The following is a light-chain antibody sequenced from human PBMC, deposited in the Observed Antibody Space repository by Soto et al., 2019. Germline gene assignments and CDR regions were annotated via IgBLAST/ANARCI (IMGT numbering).Light chain of an antibody. CDR2: DND. CDR3: GTWDNSLSAGL. J-gene: IGLJ2*01. V-gene: IGLV1-51*01. CDR1: SSNIGNNF. Sequence: QSVLTQPPSVSAALGQKVTISCSGSSSNIGNNFVSWYQQLPGTAPKLLIYDNDKRPSGIPDRFSGSKSGTSATLGITGLQTGDEADYYCGTWDNSLSAGLFGGGTKVTVL.